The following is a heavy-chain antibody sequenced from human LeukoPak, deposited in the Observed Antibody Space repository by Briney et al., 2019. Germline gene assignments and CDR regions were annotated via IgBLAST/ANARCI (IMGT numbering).Heavy chain of an antibody. V-gene: IGHV3-7*03. CDR3: ASEVVDGFDV. Sequence: GGSLRLSCAASGFNFANCWMNWVRQVPEKGLEWVANIKRDGSEQYYVDSVKGRFTISRDNSKNSLYLQMNSLRAEDTAIYYCASEVVDGFDVWGQGTMVTVSS. CDR1: GFNFANCW. D-gene: IGHD6-6*01. CDR2: IKRDGSEQ. J-gene: IGHJ3*01.